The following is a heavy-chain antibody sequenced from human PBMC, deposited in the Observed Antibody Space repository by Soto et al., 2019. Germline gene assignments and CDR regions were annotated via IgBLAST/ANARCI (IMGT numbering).Heavy chain of an antibody. D-gene: IGHD5-18*01. Sequence: QVQLVQSGAEVKKPGSSVKVSCKASGGTFSSYAISWVRQAPGQGLEWMGGIFPIFGTANYAQKFQGRVTITADESTSTAYMELSSLRSEDTAVYYCAIGPIVDTAMVGWYFDLWGRGTLVTVSS. V-gene: IGHV1-69*01. J-gene: IGHJ2*01. CDR1: GGTFSSYA. CDR3: AIGPIVDTAMVGWYFDL. CDR2: IFPIFGTA.